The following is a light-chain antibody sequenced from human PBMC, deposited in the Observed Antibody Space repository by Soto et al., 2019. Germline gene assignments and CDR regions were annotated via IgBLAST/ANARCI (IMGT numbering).Light chain of an antibody. CDR3: SSYTSSSTPLV. J-gene: IGLJ3*02. CDR1: SSDVGGYNY. Sequence: QSVLTQPASVSGSPGQSITISCTGTSSDVGGYNYVSWYQQHPGKAPKLMIYDVTNRPSGVSNRFSGSKSGNTASLTISGLQAEDEADYYCSSYTSSSTPLVFGGGTKQTVL. CDR2: DVT. V-gene: IGLV2-14*01.